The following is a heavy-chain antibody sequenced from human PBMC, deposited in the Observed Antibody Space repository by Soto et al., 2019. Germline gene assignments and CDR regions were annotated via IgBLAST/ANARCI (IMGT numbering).Heavy chain of an antibody. CDR2: LSTYNGDT. CDR3: ARTVAGYFDS. CDR1: GYTFTSSG. Sequence: QVQLVQSGAEVKKPGSSVKVSCKASGYTFTSSGLSWVRQAPGQGPEWMGWLSTYNGDTNYAQKFQGRVTMTTDPSTSTAYMDLRSLRSDDRAVYYCARTVAGYFDSWGQGTLVTVSS. V-gene: IGHV1-18*01. D-gene: IGHD6-19*01. J-gene: IGHJ4*02.